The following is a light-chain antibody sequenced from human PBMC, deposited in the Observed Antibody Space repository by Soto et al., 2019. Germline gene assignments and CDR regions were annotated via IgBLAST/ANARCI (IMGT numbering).Light chain of an antibody. J-gene: IGKJ4*01. CDR2: DAS. CDR1: QSVSTY. CDR3: QKRSKWPIT. V-gene: IGKV3-11*01. Sequence: EIVLTQSPATVSLSTGGRPTVSCRASQSVSTYLTWYQHKPGQAPRLLIYDASDRATGIPARFSASGSGTDFSLAISSLEPEDFAVYYCQKRSKWPITFGGGTKVEIK.